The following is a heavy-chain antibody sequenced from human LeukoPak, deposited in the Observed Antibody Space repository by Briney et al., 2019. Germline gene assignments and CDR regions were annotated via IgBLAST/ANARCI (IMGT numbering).Heavy chain of an antibody. CDR1: GYSISSGYY. V-gene: IGHV4-38-2*01. J-gene: IGHJ4*02. CDR3: ARRVSSSSSGFDY. Sequence: PSETLSLTCAVSGYSISSGYYWGWIRPPPGKGLEWIGSIYHSGSTYYNPSLKSRVTISVDTSKNQFSLKLSSVTAADTAVYYCARRVSSSSSGFDYWGQGTLVTVSS. D-gene: IGHD6-6*01. CDR2: IYHSGST.